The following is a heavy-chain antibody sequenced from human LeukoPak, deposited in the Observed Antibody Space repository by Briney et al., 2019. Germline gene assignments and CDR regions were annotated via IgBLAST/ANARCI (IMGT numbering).Heavy chain of an antibody. Sequence: GGSLRLSCAASGFTFAFYHMSWVRQAPGKGLEWVATIRGDGVYYADSVKGRFTISRDDSENTVYVQMNSLRAEDTAVYYCAKSRVEVAGTGGFDTWGQGTLDAVSS. J-gene: IGHJ3*02. D-gene: IGHD2-8*02. CDR3: AKSRVEVAGTGGFDT. CDR2: IRGDGV. V-gene: IGHV3-23*01. CDR1: GFTFAFYH.